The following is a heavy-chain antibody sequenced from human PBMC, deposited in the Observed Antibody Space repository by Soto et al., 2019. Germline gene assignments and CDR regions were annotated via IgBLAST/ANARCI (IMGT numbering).Heavy chain of an antibody. CDR3: GRAPAVAGIDY. CDR1: GGSISDHY. Sequence: SETLSLTYTVSGGSISDHYWIWIRQPPGKGLEWIGYIYYSGSTNYNPSLKSRVTISVDTSKHQFSLKLRSVTTADTAVYYCGRAPAVAGIDYWGEGTLVTVSS. J-gene: IGHJ4*02. V-gene: IGHV4-59*11. CDR2: IYYSGST. D-gene: IGHD6-19*01.